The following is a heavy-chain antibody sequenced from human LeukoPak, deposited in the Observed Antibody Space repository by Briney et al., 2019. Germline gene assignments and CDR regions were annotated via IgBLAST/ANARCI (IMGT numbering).Heavy chain of an antibody. CDR3: ARVKTMIIVVSLFDY. Sequence: SETLSLTCTVSGGSISSYYWSWIRQPPGKGLEWIGYIYYSGSTNYNPSLKSRVTISVDTSNNQFSLKLSSVTAADTAVYYCARVKTMIIVVSLFDYWGQGTLVTVSS. CDR1: GGSISSYY. J-gene: IGHJ4*02. V-gene: IGHV4-59*01. D-gene: IGHD3-22*01. CDR2: IYYSGST.